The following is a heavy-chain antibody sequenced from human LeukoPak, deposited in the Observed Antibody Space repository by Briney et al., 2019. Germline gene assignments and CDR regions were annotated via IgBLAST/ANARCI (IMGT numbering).Heavy chain of an antibody. J-gene: IGHJ4*02. D-gene: IGHD3-10*01. CDR2: ISGDGGSA. V-gene: IGHV3-43*02. Sequence: GGSLRLSCVASGFTFHDYAMSWVRQVPGKGLEWVSLISGDGGSASYAASVKGRFTISRDNSKNSLCLQMNSLRTEDTAFYYCAKASSGSSSKPIDYWGQGTLATVFS. CDR3: AKASSGSSSKPIDY. CDR1: GFTFHDYA.